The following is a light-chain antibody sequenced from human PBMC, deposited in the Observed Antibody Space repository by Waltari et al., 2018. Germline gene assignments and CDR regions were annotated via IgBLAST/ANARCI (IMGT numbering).Light chain of an antibody. CDR1: QSVGSSS. CDR3: QNHERLPAT. V-gene: IGKV3-20*01. CDR2: RAS. J-gene: IGKJ1*01. Sequence: IVLTQSPGTASLSPGERVTLSCRASQSVGSSSLAWYQQKPGQAPRLVIYRASRRATGIPDRFSGSGSGTDFSLTISRLEPEDFAVYYCQNHERLPATFGQGTKVEIK.